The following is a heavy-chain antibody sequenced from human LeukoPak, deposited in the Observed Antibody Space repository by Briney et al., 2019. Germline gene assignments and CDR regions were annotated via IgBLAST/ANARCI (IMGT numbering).Heavy chain of an antibody. CDR2: FGPEDGET. CDR3: ATGPRFGDPL. J-gene: IGHJ4*02. Sequence: ASVKVSCRVFGHTFTELSMHWVRQAPGKGLEWMGGFGPEDGETIYAQKFQGRVTMTEDTSTDTAYMELSSLRSEDTAVYYCATGPRFGDPLWGQGTLVTVSS. CDR1: GHTFTELS. D-gene: IGHD3-10*01. V-gene: IGHV1-24*01.